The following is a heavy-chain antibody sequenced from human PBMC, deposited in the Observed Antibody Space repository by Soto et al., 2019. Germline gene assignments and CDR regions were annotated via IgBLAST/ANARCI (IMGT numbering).Heavy chain of an antibody. CDR1: GGTFSSYA. J-gene: IGHJ6*02. CDR2: IIPIFGTA. Sequence: ASVKVSCKASGGTFSSYAISWVRQAPGQGLEWMGGIIPIFGTANYAQKFQGRVTITADESTSTAYMELSSLRSEDTAVYYCARDGGSIVGAPSAYYYYGMDVWGQGTTVTVSS. D-gene: IGHD1-26*01. V-gene: IGHV1-69*13. CDR3: ARDGGSIVGAPSAYYYYGMDV.